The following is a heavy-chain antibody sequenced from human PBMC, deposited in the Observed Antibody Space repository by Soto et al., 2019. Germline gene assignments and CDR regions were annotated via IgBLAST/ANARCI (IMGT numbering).Heavy chain of an antibody. Sequence: ASVKVSCKASGYTFTSYGISWVRQAPGQGLEWMGWISAYNGNTNYAQKLQGRVTMTTDPSTSTAYMELRSLRSDDTAVYYCARDPGPPYYGSGTYDYWGQGTLVTVSS. V-gene: IGHV1-18*01. CDR2: ISAYNGNT. CDR3: ARDPGPPYYGSGTYDY. D-gene: IGHD3-10*01. J-gene: IGHJ4*02. CDR1: GYTFTSYG.